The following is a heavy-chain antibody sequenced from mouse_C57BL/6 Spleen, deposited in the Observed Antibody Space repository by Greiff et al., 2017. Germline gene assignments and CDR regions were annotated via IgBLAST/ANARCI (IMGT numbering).Heavy chain of an antibody. V-gene: IGHV1-82*01. Sequence: QVQLKQSGPELVKPGASVKISCKASGYAFSSSWMNWVKQRPGKGLEWIGRIYPGDGDTNYNGKFKGKATLTADKSSSTAYMQLSSLTSEDSAVYCCARLEDYDGGYFDVWGTGTTVTVSS. CDR1: GYAFSSSW. D-gene: IGHD2-4*01. J-gene: IGHJ1*03. CDR2: IYPGDGDT. CDR3: ARLEDYDGGYFDV.